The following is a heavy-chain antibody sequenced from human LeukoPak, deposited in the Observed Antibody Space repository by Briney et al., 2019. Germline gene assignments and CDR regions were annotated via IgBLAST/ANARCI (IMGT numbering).Heavy chain of an antibody. CDR2: IYPGDSDT. D-gene: IGHD6-13*01. CDR1: GYSFASFW. Sequence: GESLQISCKGSGYSFASFWIGWVRQLPGKGLEWMGIIYPGDSDTRYSPSFQGQVTISADKSISTTYVQWSSLKASDTAMYYYASIVVAAAGRGYYYYGMDVWGQGTTVTVSS. V-gene: IGHV5-51*01. J-gene: IGHJ6*02. CDR3: ASIVVAAAGRGYYYYGMDV.